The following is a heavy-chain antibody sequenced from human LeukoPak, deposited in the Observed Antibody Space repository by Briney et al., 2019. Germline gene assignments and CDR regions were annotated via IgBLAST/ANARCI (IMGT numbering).Heavy chain of an antibody. CDR2: IYYSGSS. CDR3: ARNRDGYNSFDY. Sequence: PSETLSLTCAVYGGSFNNGGYYWSWIRQHPGKGLEWIGYIYYSGSSYYNPSLRSRVTISVDTSKNHFSLKLSSVTAADTAVYYCARNRDGYNSFDYWGQGTLVTVSS. D-gene: IGHD5-24*01. CDR1: GGSFNNGGYY. J-gene: IGHJ4*02. V-gene: IGHV4-31*11.